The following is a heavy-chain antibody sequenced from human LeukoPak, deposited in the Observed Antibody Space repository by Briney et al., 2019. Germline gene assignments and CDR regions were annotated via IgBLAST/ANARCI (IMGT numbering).Heavy chain of an antibody. D-gene: IGHD4-17*01. CDR2: ISAYTGNT. V-gene: IGHV1-18*01. Sequence: GASVKLSYKASGYTFSNYGLSWVRQAPGHGLEWMGWISAYTGNTNYAQKFQGRVTLTTDTSTTTAYMDLRSLRSDDTAVYYCARDEFDFGAYYFDYWGQGTLVTVSS. CDR3: ARDEFDFGAYYFDY. CDR1: GYTFSNYG. J-gene: IGHJ4*02.